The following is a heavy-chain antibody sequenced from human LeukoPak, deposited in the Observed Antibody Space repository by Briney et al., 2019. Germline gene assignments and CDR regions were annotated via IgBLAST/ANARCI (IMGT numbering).Heavy chain of an antibody. CDR3: ARDPLLLWFGEFDY. V-gene: IGHV3-30*02. Sequence: PGGSLRLSCGVSGFIFSDYGMHWVRQAPGKGLEWVASIRFDGSNNYYADSVKGRFTISRDNSRNTLHLQMNSLRAEDTAVYYCARDPLLLWFGEFDYWGQGTLVTVSS. CDR1: GFIFSDYG. D-gene: IGHD3-10*01. J-gene: IGHJ4*02. CDR2: IRFDGSNN.